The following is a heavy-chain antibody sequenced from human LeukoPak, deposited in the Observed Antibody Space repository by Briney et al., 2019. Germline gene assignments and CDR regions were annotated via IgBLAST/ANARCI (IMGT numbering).Heavy chain of an antibody. J-gene: IGHJ5*02. Sequence: PSETLSLTCTVSGGSINDYHWAWIRQPPGKGLEYIGYVYNNGRTFYNPSLKSRVTMSADTSKKQFSLILTSVTAADTAVYYCARGAGGYRIDPWGQGTLVTVSS. CDR1: GGSINDYH. V-gene: IGHV4-59*01. CDR3: ARGAGGYRIDP. D-gene: IGHD1-1*01. CDR2: VYNNGRT.